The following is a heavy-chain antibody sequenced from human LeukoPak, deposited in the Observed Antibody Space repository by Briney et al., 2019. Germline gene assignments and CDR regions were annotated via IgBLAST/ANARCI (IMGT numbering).Heavy chain of an antibody. CDR2: INHSGST. V-gene: IGHV4-34*01. CDR3: ARVRITYYYDSSGPFDY. CDR1: GGSISSYY. Sequence: KPSETLSLTCTVSGGSISSYYWSWIRQPPGKGLEWIGEINHSGSTNYNPSLKSRATISVDTSKNQFSLKLSSVTAADTAVYYCARVRITYYYDSSGPFDYWGQGTLVTVSS. D-gene: IGHD3-22*01. J-gene: IGHJ4*02.